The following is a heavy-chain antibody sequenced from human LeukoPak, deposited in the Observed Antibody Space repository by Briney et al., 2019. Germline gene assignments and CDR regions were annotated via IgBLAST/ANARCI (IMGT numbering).Heavy chain of an antibody. CDR2: ISYDGSNK. CDR3: ASGFVVVPAEAFDI. J-gene: IGHJ3*02. Sequence: AGGSLRLSCAASGFTFSSYAMHWVRQAPGKGLEWVAVISYDGSNKYYADSVKGRFTISRDNSKNTLYPQMNSLRAEDTAVYYCASGFVVVPAEAFDIWGQGTMVTVSS. V-gene: IGHV3-30*04. D-gene: IGHD2-2*01. CDR1: GFTFSSYA.